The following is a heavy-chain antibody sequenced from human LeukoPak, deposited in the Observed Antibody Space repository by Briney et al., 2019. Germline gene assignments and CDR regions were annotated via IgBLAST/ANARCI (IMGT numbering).Heavy chain of an antibody. J-gene: IGHJ3*02. Sequence: SQTLSLTCTVSGGSISSGGYYWSWIRQHPGKGLEWIGYIYYSGSTYYHPSLKSRVTISVDTSKNQFSLKLSSVTAADTAVYYCARDTAARTSAFDIWGQGTMVTVSS. CDR2: IYYSGST. CDR1: GGSISSGGYY. V-gene: IGHV4-31*03. CDR3: ARDTAARTSAFDI. D-gene: IGHD6-6*01.